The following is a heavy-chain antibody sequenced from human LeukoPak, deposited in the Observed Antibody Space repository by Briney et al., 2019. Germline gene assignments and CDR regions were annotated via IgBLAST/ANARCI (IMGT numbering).Heavy chain of an antibody. CDR1: GFTFSTYA. J-gene: IGHJ4*02. CDR3: AQDLDWGAFDY. Sequence: GGSLRLSCVASGFTFSTYAMHWVRQAPGKGLEWVTVISYDGSHKEYADSVKGRFTISRDNSKNTLSLQMNSLRVEDTAIYYCAQDLDWGAFDYWGQGTLVTVSS. CDR2: ISYDGSHK. D-gene: IGHD3-9*01. V-gene: IGHV3-30*04.